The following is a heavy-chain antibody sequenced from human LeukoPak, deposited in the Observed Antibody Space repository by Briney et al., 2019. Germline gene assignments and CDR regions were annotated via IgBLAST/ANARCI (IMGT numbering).Heavy chain of an antibody. Sequence: SETLFLTCTVSGGSISSSSCYWGWIRQPPGKGLEWIGSIYYSGSTYYNPSLKSRVTISVDTSKNQFSLKLSSVTAADTAVYYCASSSTRFLRYSGYDSFDYWGQGTLVTVSS. CDR3: ASSSTRFLRYSGYDSFDY. CDR2: IYYSGST. J-gene: IGHJ4*02. V-gene: IGHV4-39*01. D-gene: IGHD5-12*01. CDR1: GGSISSSSCY.